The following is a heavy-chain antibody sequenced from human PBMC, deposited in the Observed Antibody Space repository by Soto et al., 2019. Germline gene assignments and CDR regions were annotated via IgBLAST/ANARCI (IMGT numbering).Heavy chain of an antibody. CDR2: IYYSGST. V-gene: IGHV4-39*01. CDR1: GGSISSSSYY. D-gene: IGHD1-26*01. Sequence: PSETLSLTCTVSGGSISSSSYYWGWIRQPPGKGLEWIGSIYYSGSTYYNPSLKSRVTISVDTSKNQFSLKLSSVTAADTAVYYCALLGVSDGMDVWGQGTTVTVSS. J-gene: IGHJ6*02. CDR3: ALLGVSDGMDV.